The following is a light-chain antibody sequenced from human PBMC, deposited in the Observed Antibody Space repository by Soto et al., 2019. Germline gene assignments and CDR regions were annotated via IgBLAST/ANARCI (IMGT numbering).Light chain of an antibody. CDR3: ASWDESLGGV. CDR2: TNN. V-gene: IGLV1-47*02. J-gene: IGLJ2*01. Sequence: QSVLNQPPSASGTPGQRVTISCSGGSSNIGRNYVYWYQQLPGMAPTLLIHTNNQRPSGVPDRFSGSKSGTSASLAVSGLRSEDEADYYCASWDESLGGVFGGETKVTVL. CDR1: SSNIGRNY.